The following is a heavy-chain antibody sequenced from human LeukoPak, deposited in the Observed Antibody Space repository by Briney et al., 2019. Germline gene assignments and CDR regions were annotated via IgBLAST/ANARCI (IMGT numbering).Heavy chain of an antibody. CDR3: ARARAGWFDP. CDR1: GGSISSGSYY. D-gene: IGHD6-19*01. J-gene: IGHJ5*02. V-gene: IGHV4-61*02. Sequence: SETLSLTCTVSGGSISSGSYYWSWIRQPAGKGLEWIGRIYTSGSTNYNPSLKSRVTISVDTSKNQLSLKLSSVTAADTAVYYCARARAGWFDPWGQGTLVTVSS. CDR2: IYTSGST.